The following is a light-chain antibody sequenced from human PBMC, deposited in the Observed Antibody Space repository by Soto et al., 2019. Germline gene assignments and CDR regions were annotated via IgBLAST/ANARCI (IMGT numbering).Light chain of an antibody. V-gene: IGKV1-5*03. CDR1: QSISSW. CDR3: QQYNSYSWT. Sequence: DIQMTQSPSTLSASVRDRVTITCRASQSISSWLAWYQQKPGKAPKLLIYKASSLESGVTSRFSGSGSGTEFTLTISSLQPDDFSTYYCQQYNSYSWTFGQGTKVEIK. J-gene: IGKJ1*01. CDR2: KAS.